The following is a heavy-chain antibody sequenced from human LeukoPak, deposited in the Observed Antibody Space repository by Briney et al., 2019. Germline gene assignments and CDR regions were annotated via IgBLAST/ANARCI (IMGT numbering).Heavy chain of an antibody. J-gene: IGHJ6*02. D-gene: IGHD5-18*01. V-gene: IGHV1-2*02. CDR2: INPNSGGT. CDR1: GYTFTGYY. Sequence: GASVKVSCKASGYTFTGYYMHWVRQAPGQGLEWMGWINPNSGGTNYAQKFQGRVTMTRDTSISTAYMELSRLRSDDTAVYYCARRLRGYSYAAYGMDVWGQGTTVTVSS. CDR3: ARRLRGYSYAAYGMDV.